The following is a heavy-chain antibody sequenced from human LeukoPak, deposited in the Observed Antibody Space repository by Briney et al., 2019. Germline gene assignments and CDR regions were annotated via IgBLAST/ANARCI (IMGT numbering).Heavy chain of an antibody. D-gene: IGHD3-22*01. V-gene: IGHV3-74*01. J-gene: IGHJ5*02. Sequence: GGSLRLSCAASGFTFSNYWMHWVRQAPGKGLVCVSRINTDGSRITYADSVKGRFTISRDNAMNTVYLQMNSLRAEDTAVYYCARVLSGSWDWFDPWGQGTLVTVSS. CDR1: GFTFSNYW. CDR2: INTDGSRI. CDR3: ARVLSGSWDWFDP.